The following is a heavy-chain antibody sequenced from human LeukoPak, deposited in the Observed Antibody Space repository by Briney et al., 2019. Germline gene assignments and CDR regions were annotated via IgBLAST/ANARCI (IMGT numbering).Heavy chain of an antibody. Sequence: PSETLSLTCTVSGDSISSYYWSWIRQPPGKGLEWIAYIYYSGITNYNPSLKSRVTISVDTSKNQFSLELSSVTAADTAVYYCARDQYGDYDFDYWGQGTLVTVSS. CDR3: ARDQYGDYDFDY. J-gene: IGHJ4*02. D-gene: IGHD4-17*01. V-gene: IGHV4-59*01. CDR2: IYYSGIT. CDR1: GDSISSYY.